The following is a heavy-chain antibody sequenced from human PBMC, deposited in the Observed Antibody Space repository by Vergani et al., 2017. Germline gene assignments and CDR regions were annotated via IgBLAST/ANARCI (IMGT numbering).Heavy chain of an antibody. V-gene: IGHV4-61*02. D-gene: IGHD3-22*01. CDR1: GGSISSGSYY. Sequence: QVQLQESGPGLVKPSQTLSLTCTVSGGSISSGSYYWSWIRQPAGKGLEWIGRIYYSGSTNYNPALKSRVTISVDTSKNQFSLKLSSVTAADTAVYYCARAWRYYYDSSGYYHDYWGQGTLVTVSS. J-gene: IGHJ4*02. CDR2: IYYSGST. CDR3: ARAWRYYYDSSGYYHDY.